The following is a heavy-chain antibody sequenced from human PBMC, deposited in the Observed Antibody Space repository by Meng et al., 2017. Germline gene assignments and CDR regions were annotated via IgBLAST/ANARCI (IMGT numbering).Heavy chain of an antibody. CDR1: VGTFSSYA. Sequence: SVNVSRKASVGTFSSYAISWVRQAPGQGREWVGGVIPIFGTANYAQKFQGRVTITTDESMGTAYMELSSQRSDDTDVNYFPWGYGDYTPGWFDSWGQGTLVTVSS. D-gene: IGHD4-17*01. CDR3: PWGYGDYTPGWFDS. J-gene: IGHJ5*01. CDR2: VIPIFGTA. V-gene: IGHV1-69*05.